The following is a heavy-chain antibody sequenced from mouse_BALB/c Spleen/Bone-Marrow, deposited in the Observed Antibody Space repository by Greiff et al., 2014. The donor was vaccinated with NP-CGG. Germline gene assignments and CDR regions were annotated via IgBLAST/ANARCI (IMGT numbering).Heavy chain of an antibody. J-gene: IGHJ2*01. V-gene: IGHV1S29*02. CDR1: GYTFTDYN. D-gene: IGHD1-1*01. CDR2: IYPYNGGT. Sequence: EVQLQESGPELVKPGASVKISCKASGYTFTDYNMHWVKQSHGKSLEWIGYIYPYNGGTGYNQKFKSKATLTVDSSSSTAYMELRSLTSEDSAVYYCARRGTTYYFDYWGQGTTLTVSS. CDR3: ARRGTTYYFDY.